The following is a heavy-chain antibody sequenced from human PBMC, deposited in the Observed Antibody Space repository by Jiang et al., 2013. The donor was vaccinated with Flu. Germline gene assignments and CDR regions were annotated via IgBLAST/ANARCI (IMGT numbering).Heavy chain of an antibody. J-gene: IGHJ6*03. CDR2: ISSSGSTI. D-gene: IGHD6-25*01. CDR1: GFTFSAYE. CDR3: ARVSSSGYLGNIVYYYNYMDV. Sequence: GQLLESGGGLVRPGGSLRLSCAASGFTFSAYEMNWVRQAPGKGLEWVSYISSSGSTIYYADSVKGRFTISRDNAKNTVSLQMNSLRAEDTAVYYCARVSSSGYLGNIVYYYNYMDVWGKGTTVTVSS. V-gene: IGHV3-48*03.